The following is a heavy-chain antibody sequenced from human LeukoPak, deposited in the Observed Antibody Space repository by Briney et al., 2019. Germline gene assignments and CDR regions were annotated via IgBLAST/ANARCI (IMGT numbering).Heavy chain of an antibody. J-gene: IGHJ6*02. CDR3: ARDAGYYYYGMDV. CDR2: TSYDGSNK. D-gene: IGHD6-13*01. Sequence: GGSLRLSRAASGFTFSSYAMHWVRQAPGKGLEWVAVTSYDGSNKYYADSVKGRFTISRDNSKNTLYLQMNSLRAEDTAVYYCARDAGYYYYGMDVWGQGTTVTVSS. CDR1: GFTFSSYA. V-gene: IGHV3-30-3*01.